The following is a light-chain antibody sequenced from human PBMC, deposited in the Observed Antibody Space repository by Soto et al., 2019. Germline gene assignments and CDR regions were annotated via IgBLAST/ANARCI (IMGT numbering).Light chain of an antibody. CDR2: EGS. CDR1: SSDVGSYNL. J-gene: IGLJ1*01. Sequence: QSALTQPASVSGSPGQSITISCTGTSSDVGSYNLVSWYQQHPGKAPKLMIYEGSKRPSGVSYRFSGSKSGNTASLTISGLQEEDEGDYHCCSFAVSSTYVFGTGTKVTVL. V-gene: IGLV2-23*01. CDR3: CSFAVSSTYV.